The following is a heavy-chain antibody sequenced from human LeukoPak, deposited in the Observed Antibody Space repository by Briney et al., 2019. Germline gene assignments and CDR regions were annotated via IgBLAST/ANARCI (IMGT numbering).Heavy chain of an antibody. CDR2: INPSGGST. V-gene: IGHV1-46*01. D-gene: IGHD2-15*01. CDR3: ARARCSGGSCRLYYFDY. J-gene: IGHJ4*02. CDR1: GYTFTSYY. Sequence: ASVKVSCKASGYTFTSYYMHWVRQAPGQGLEWMGIINPSGGSTSYAQKFQGRVTMTRDMSTSTVYMELSSLRSEDTAVYYCARARCSGGSCRLYYFDYWGQGTLVTVSS.